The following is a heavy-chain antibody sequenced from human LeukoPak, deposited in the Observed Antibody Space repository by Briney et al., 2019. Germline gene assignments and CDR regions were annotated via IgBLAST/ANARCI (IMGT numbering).Heavy chain of an antibody. CDR2: ISAYNGNT. D-gene: IGHD6-19*01. CDR1: GYTFTSYG. Sequence: ASVKVSCKASGYTFTSYGISWVRQAPGQGLEWMGWISAYNGNTNYAQELQGRVTMTTDTSTSTAYMELRSLRSDDTAVYYCARDPVAAAYYYYYGMDVWGQGTTVTVSS. J-gene: IGHJ6*02. CDR3: ARDPVAAAYYYYYGMDV. V-gene: IGHV1-18*01.